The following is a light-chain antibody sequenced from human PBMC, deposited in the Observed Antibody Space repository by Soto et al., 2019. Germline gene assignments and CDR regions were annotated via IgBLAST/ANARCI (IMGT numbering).Light chain of an antibody. V-gene: IGLV2-11*01. CDR1: SSDVGGYNY. CDR3: CSYAGSYPFV. Sequence: QSALTQPRSVSGSPGQSVTISCTGTSSDVGGYNYVSWYQHHPGKAPKLMIYDVDKRPSGVPGRFSGSKSGNTASLTISGLQAEDEADYYCCSYAGSYPFVFGTGTKVT. CDR2: DVD. J-gene: IGLJ1*01.